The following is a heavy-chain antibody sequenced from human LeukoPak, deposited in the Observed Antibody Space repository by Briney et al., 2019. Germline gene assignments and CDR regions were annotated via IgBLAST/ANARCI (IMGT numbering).Heavy chain of an antibody. CDR1: GFTFDDYG. V-gene: IGHV4-34*01. CDR3: ARDGPPLRTFDY. Sequence: GSLRLSCAASGFTFDDYGMSWVRQAPGKGLEWIGEINHSGSTNYNPSLKSRVTISVDTSKNQFSLKLSSVTAADTAVYYCARDGPPLRTFDYWGQGTLVTVSS. J-gene: IGHJ4*02. CDR2: INHSGST. D-gene: IGHD4-17*01.